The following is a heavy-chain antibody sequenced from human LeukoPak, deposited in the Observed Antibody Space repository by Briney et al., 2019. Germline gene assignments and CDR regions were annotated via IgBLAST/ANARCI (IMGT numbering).Heavy chain of an antibody. CDR1: GGSISSTTYY. Sequence: SETLSLTCIVSGGSISSTTYYWGWIRQPPGKGLELIGSIYYSGSTWYNPSLKSRVTVSADTSKNQFSLKLTSVTAADTAVYYCARDRACSNGVCSYFDYWGQGTVVTVSS. D-gene: IGHD2-8*01. CDR3: ARDRACSNGVCSYFDY. V-gene: IGHV4-39*01. CDR2: IYYSGST. J-gene: IGHJ4*02.